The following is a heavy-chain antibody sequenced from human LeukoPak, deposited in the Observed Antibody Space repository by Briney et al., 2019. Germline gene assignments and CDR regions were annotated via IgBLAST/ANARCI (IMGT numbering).Heavy chain of an antibody. V-gene: IGHV3-21*01. CDR3: ARRDGYNAAPRFDY. Sequence: PGGSLRLSCAASGFTFSSYAMSWVRQAPGKGLEWVSSISSSSSYIYYADSVKGRFTISRDNAKNSLYLQMNSLRAEDTAVYYCARRDGYNAAPRFDYWGQGTLVTVSS. J-gene: IGHJ4*02. CDR2: ISSSSSYI. CDR1: GFTFSSYA. D-gene: IGHD5-24*01.